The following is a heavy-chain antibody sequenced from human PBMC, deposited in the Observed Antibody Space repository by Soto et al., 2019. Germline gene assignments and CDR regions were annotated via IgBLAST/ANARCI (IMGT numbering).Heavy chain of an antibody. Sequence: LSLSCAASGFTFSSYAMSWVRQAPGKGLEWVSAISGSGGSAYYADSVKGRFTISRDNSKNTLYLQMNSLRAEDTAVYYCANYGGSAYYFDYWGQGTLVTVSS. V-gene: IGHV3-23*01. CDR2: ISGSGGSA. CDR1: GFTFSSYA. J-gene: IGHJ4*02. D-gene: IGHD2-15*01. CDR3: ANYGGSAYYFDY.